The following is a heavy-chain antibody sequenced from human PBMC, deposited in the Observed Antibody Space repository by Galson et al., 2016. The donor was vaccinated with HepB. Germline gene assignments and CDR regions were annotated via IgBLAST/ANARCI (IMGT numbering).Heavy chain of an antibody. CDR1: GDFITSDSHF. CDR2: IYHSGST. J-gene: IGHJ5*02. Sequence: SETLSLTCSLSGDFITSDSHFWHWVRQSPGKKMEWIGQIYHSGSTAYNPSLESRLSMSVDTSTTQFSLSLTSVTAADTGLYICARRGAGAGPLDLWGRGTLVTVSS. D-gene: IGHD6-13*01. CDR3: ARRGAGAGPLDL. V-gene: IGHV4-39*01.